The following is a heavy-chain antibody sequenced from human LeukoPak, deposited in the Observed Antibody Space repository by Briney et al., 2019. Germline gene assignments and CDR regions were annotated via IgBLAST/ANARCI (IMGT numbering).Heavy chain of an antibody. V-gene: IGHV3-7*04. CDR2: IEQDGSEK. D-gene: IGHD3-10*01. J-gene: IGHJ4*02. CDR3: ARGPYYYGSGSYYKGLFDY. Sequence: GGSLRLSCAASGFTFSSYWMSWVRQAPGKGLEWVANIEQDGSEKYYVDSVKGRFTISRDNAKNSLYLQMNSLRAEDTAVYYCARGPYYYGSGSYYKGLFDYWGQGTLVTVSS. CDR1: GFTFSSYW.